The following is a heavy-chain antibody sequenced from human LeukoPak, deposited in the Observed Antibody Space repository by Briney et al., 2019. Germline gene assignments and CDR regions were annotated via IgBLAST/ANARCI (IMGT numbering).Heavy chain of an antibody. J-gene: IGHJ4*02. V-gene: IGHV4-59*08. Sequence: PSETLSLTCTVSGGSISSYYWSWIRQPPGKGLEWIGYIYYSGSTNYNPSLKSRVTISVDTSMNQFSLKLSSVTAADTAVYYCASLSEYYYDSSGSSGDYWGQGTLVTVSS. D-gene: IGHD3-22*01. CDR3: ASLSEYYYDSSGSSGDY. CDR2: IYYSGST. CDR1: GGSISSYY.